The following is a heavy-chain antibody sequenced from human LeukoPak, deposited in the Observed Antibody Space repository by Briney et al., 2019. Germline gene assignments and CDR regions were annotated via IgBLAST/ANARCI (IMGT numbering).Heavy chain of an antibody. CDR3: ATEVSPYYDFWSGYCMDV. D-gene: IGHD3-3*01. CDR1: GYTLTELS. Sequence: ASVKVSRKVSGYTLTELSMHWVRQAPGKGHEWMGGFDPEDGETIYAQKFQGRVTMTEDTSTDSAYMELSSLRSEDTAVYYCATEVSPYYDFWSGYCMDVWGKGTTVTVSS. V-gene: IGHV1-24*01. CDR2: FDPEDGET. J-gene: IGHJ6*03.